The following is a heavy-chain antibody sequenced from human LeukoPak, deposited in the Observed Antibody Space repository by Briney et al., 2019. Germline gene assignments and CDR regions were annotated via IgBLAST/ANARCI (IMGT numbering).Heavy chain of an antibody. V-gene: IGHV1-2*04. Sequence: ASVKVSCKASGYTFTSYGISWVRQAPGQGLEWMGWINPNSGGTNYAQKFQGWVTMTRDTSISTACMELSRLRSDDTAVYYCARAVCSTSCYLFDYWGQGTLVTVSS. CDR1: GYTFTSYG. CDR3: ARAVCSTSCYLFDY. J-gene: IGHJ4*02. D-gene: IGHD2-2*01. CDR2: INPNSGGT.